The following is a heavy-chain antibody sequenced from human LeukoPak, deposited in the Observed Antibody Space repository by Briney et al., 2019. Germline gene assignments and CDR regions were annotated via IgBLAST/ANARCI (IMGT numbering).Heavy chain of an antibody. J-gene: IGHJ4*02. Sequence: GGSLRLSCAASGFTFSSYSMNWVRQAPGKGLEWVSYISSSSSSTIYYADSVKGRFTISRDNAKNSLYLQMNSLRAEDTAVYYCAREVGIQLWPRHDYFDYWGQGTLVTVSS. CDR3: AREVGIQLWPRHDYFDY. CDR2: ISSSSSSTI. CDR1: GFTFSSYS. D-gene: IGHD5-18*01. V-gene: IGHV3-48*01.